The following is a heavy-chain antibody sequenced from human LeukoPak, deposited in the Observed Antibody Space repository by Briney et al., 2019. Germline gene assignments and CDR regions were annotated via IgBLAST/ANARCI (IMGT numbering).Heavy chain of an antibody. J-gene: IGHJ4*02. CDR2: ISYDGSNK. CDR3: ARVRYFDWLQYYFDY. V-gene: IGHV3-30-3*01. Sequence: GRSLRLSCAASGFTFSSYAMHWVRQAPGKGLEWVAVISYDGSNKYYADSVKGRFTISRDNSKNTLYLQMNSLRAEDTVVYYCARVRYFDWLQYYFDYWGQGTLVTVSS. D-gene: IGHD3-9*01. CDR1: GFTFSSYA.